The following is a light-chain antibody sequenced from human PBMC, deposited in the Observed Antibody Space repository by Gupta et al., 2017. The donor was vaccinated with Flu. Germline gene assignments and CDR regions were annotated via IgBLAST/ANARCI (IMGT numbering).Light chain of an antibody. CDR2: GAF. CDR3: QHYDSVPYS. Sequence: EIVLTQSPGTLSLSPGEGVTLSCRASQSVINNFLAWYQQRPGHAPRLLIHGAFTMATGTPDRFSGSGSETDFTLTISSLDPEDFAVYYCQHYDSVPYSFGQGTKLEI. J-gene: IGKJ2*01. CDR1: QSVINNF. V-gene: IGKV3-20*01.